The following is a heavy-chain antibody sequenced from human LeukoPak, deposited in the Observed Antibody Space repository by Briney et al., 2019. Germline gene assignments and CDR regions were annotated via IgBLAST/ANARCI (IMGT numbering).Heavy chain of an antibody. CDR1: GYTFTSYG. Sequence: GASVKVSCKASGYTFTSYGISWVRQAPGQGLEWMGWISAYNGNTNYAQKLQGRVTMTTDTSTSTAYMELRSLRSDDTAVYYCARVANYYDSSGYLVDYWGQGTLVTVSS. D-gene: IGHD3-22*01. CDR2: ISAYNGNT. V-gene: IGHV1-18*01. CDR3: ARVANYYDSSGYLVDY. J-gene: IGHJ4*02.